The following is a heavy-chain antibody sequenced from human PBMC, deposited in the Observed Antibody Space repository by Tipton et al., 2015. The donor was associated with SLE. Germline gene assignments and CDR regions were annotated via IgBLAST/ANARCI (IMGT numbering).Heavy chain of an antibody. CDR3: ARGTIASRPGYFDN. D-gene: IGHD6-6*01. Sequence: TLSLTCTVSGGSISSGGYYWNWIRQSAGQGLEWIGLIYSGGSSDYNPSLKSRVTISVDTPKNQFFLQLTSVTATDTAVYFCARGTIASRPGYFDNWGQGTLVTVSP. CDR2: IYSGGSS. CDR1: GGSISSGGYY. V-gene: IGHV4-61*02. J-gene: IGHJ4*02.